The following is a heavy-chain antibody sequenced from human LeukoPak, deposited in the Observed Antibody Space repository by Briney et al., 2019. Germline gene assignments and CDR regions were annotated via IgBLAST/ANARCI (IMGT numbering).Heavy chain of an antibody. D-gene: IGHD3-3*01. Sequence: SETLSLTCAVYGGSFSGYYWSWIRQPPGKGLEWIGEINHSGSTNYNPSLKSRVTISVDTSKNQFSLKLSSVTAADTAVYYCARDRRWYDFWSGWYYYGMDVWGQGTTVTVS. J-gene: IGHJ6*02. CDR2: INHSGST. V-gene: IGHV4-34*01. CDR1: GGSFSGYY. CDR3: ARDRRWYDFWSGWYYYGMDV.